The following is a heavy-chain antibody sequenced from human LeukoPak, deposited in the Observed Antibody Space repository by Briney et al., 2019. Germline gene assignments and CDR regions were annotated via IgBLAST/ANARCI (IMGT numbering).Heavy chain of an antibody. V-gene: IGHV1-3*01. J-gene: IGHJ4*02. Sequence: ASVKVSCKASGYTFTSYAMHWVRQAPGQRLEWMGWINAGNGNTKYSQKFQGRVTITRDTSASTAYMELRSLRSDDTAVYYCARDEMEQWLVLVDYWGQGTLVTVSS. CDR1: GYTFTSYA. CDR2: INAGNGNT. CDR3: ARDEMEQWLVLVDY. D-gene: IGHD6-19*01.